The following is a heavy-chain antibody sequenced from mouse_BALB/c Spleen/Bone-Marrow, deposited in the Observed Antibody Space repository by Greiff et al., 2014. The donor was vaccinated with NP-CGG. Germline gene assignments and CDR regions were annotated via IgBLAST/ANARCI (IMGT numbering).Heavy chain of an antibody. V-gene: IGHV5-17*02. CDR2: ISSGSSTI. J-gene: IGHJ1*01. D-gene: IGHD1-1*01. Sequence: VQLKESGGGLVQPGGSRKLSCAASGFTFSSFGMHWVRQAPEKGLEWVAYISSGSSTIYYADTVKGRFTISRDNPKNTLFLQMTSLRSEDTAMYYCARRGSNHWYFGVWGAGTTVTVSS. CDR1: GFTFSSFG. CDR3: ARRGSNHWYFGV.